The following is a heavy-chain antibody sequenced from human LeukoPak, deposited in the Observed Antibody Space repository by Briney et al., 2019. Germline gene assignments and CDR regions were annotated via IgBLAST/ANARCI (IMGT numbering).Heavy chain of an antibody. J-gene: IGHJ4*02. Sequence: ASVKVSCKASGYTFTSYGISWVRQAPGQGLEWMGWISAYNGNTNYAQKFQGRVTMTRDTSISTAYMELSRLRSDDTAVYYCARTLFYGGSGTYDYWGQGTLVTVSS. V-gene: IGHV1-18*01. D-gene: IGHD4-23*01. CDR2: ISAYNGNT. CDR3: ARTLFYGGSGTYDY. CDR1: GYTFTSYG.